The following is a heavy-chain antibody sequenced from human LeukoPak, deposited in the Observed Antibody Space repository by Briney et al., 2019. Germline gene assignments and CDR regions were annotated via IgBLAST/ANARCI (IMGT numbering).Heavy chain of an antibody. CDR1: GFTFSSYG. J-gene: IGHJ4*02. V-gene: IGHV3-23*01. CDR3: ARGSKRSGRGWYFRKPGSGYYFGY. D-gene: IGHD3-10*01. CDR2: ISGSGGST. Sequence: PGGSLRLSCAASGFTFSSYGMSWVRQAPGKGLEWVSAISGSGGSTYYADSVKGRFTISRDNAKNSLYLQMNSLRAEDTAVYYCARGSKRSGRGWYFRKPGSGYYFGYWGQGTLVTVSS.